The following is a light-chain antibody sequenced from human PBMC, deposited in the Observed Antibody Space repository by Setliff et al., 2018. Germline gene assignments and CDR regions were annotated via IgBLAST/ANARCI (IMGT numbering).Light chain of an antibody. CDR1: SSDIGDY. V-gene: IGLV2-14*01. CDR2: DVS. J-gene: IGLJ1*01. CDR3: SSYTTSSTGV. Sequence: SALAQPASVSGSPGQSITISCTGASSDIGDYVSWYQQHPGKAPKLIIYDVSDRPSGVSHRFSGSKSGNTASLTISGLLAEDEADYYCSSYTTSSTGVFGTGTKVTVL.